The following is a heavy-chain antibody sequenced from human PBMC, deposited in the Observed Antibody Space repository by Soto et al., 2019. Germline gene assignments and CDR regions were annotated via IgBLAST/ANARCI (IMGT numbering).Heavy chain of an antibody. CDR1: GGSITSYN. CDR3: ARRYSSSFDY. Sequence: PSETLSLTCTVSGGSITSYNWNWLRQPPGKALEWIGYVYNSGSTNYNPSLKSRVTISVDTSKNQFSLKLSSVTAADTAVYYCARRYSSSFDYWGQGTLVTVSS. J-gene: IGHJ4*02. V-gene: IGHV4-59*08. CDR2: VYNSGST. D-gene: IGHD6-13*01.